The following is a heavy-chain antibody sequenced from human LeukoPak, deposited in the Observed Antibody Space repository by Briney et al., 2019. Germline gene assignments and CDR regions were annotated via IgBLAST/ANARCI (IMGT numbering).Heavy chain of an antibody. J-gene: IGHJ4*02. D-gene: IGHD3-10*01. CDR2: IYHSGST. V-gene: IGHV4-30-2*01. Sequence: SQTLSLTCAVSGGSISSGGYSWSWIRQPPGKGLEWIGYIYHSGSTYYNPSLKSRVTISVDRSKNQFSLKLSSVTAADTAVYYCARVPWVRGVIGLFDYWGQGTLVTVSS. CDR1: GGSISSGGYS. CDR3: ARVPWVRGVIGLFDY.